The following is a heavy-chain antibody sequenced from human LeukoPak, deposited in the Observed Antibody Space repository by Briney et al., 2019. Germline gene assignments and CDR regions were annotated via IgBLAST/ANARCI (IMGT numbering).Heavy chain of an antibody. CDR2: MNRSTGYV. J-gene: IGHJ4*02. D-gene: IGHD3-22*01. Sequence: EGSVKVSCAAFRYTFTSYDINWVRQAPGQGLEWVGWMNRSTGYVGYAPTFQGRVTMTRDTSTSTAYMEVKGLTSEDTAVYYCARLSQTPDYYNSGGYFYLGYWGQGTRVTVSS. CDR3: ARLSQTPDYYNSGGYFYLGY. V-gene: IGHV1-8*01. CDR1: RYTFTSYD.